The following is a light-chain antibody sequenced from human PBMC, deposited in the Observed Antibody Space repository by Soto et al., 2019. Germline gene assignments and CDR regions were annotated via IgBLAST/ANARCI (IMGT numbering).Light chain of an antibody. CDR3: QQSYSTLTWT. Sequence: DIQMTQSPPSLSASVGDKVTIACRASQRISNYVNWYQQKPGRAPKLLIYAASRLQSGVPSRFSGSGSGTDFTLTVSSLQAEDFATYYCQQSYSTLTWTFGQGTKVEI. V-gene: IGKV1-39*01. J-gene: IGKJ1*01. CDR2: AAS. CDR1: QRISNY.